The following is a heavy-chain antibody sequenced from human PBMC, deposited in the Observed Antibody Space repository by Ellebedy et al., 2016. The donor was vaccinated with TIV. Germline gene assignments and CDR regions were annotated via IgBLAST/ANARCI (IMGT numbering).Heavy chain of an antibody. CDR2: IKEDGSEK. D-gene: IGHD6-19*01. Sequence: GGSLRLSXAASQFTFSGYWMTWVRQAPGKGLEWVANIKEDGSEKYYMDSVKGRFSISRDQSRNMVYLQIDRLTVEDTAVFYCARDGSGWCPDIWGQGTMVSVSS. CDR3: ARDGSGWCPDI. V-gene: IGHV3-7*01. J-gene: IGHJ3*02. CDR1: QFTFSGYW.